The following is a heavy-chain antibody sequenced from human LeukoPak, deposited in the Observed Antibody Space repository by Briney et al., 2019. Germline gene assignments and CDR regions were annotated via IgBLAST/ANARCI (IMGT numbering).Heavy chain of an antibody. J-gene: IGHJ6*02. Sequence: KSSETLSLTCTVSGGSISNYYCSWIRQPPGKGLEWIGSIYRSGSTSYNPSLKSRVTVSEDTSKNHFSLKLSSVTAADTAVYYCARHVQDLGIKVWGQGTTVTVSS. CDR2: IYRSGST. CDR1: GGSISNYY. V-gene: IGHV4-39*01. CDR3: ARHVQDLGIKV.